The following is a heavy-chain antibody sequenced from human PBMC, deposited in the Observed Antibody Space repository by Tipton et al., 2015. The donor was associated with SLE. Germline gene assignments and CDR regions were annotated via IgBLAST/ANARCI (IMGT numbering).Heavy chain of an antibody. CDR1: GFSLTTRGVG. CDR2: IYWDDDE. CDR3: ARDWQLVLDY. J-gene: IGHJ4*02. D-gene: IGHD6-6*01. V-gene: IGHV2-5*02. Sequence: LVKPTETLTVTCTFSGFSLTTRGVGVGWIRQPPGKALEWLALIYWDDDERYSPSLRSRLTITKDASKNQVVLTMTNVDPMDTATYYCARDWQLVLDYWGQGTLVTVSS.